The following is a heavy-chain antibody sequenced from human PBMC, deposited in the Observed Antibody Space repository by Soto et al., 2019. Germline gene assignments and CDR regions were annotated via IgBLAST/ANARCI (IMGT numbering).Heavy chain of an antibody. CDR2: ISSGSSDT. CDR1: GGSISSSN. V-gene: IGHV3-21*01. CDR3: ARVAY. Sequence: KPSETLSLTCAVSGGSISSSNWWSWVRQPPGKGLEWVASISSGSSDTWYADSVKGRFIISRDNAQNSLFLQMNTLRPEDTAMYYCARVAYWGPGTQVTVSS. J-gene: IGHJ4*02.